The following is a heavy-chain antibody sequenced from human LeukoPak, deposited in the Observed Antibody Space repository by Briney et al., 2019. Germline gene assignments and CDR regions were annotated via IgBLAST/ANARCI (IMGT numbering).Heavy chain of an antibody. Sequence: ASVKVSCKASGYTFTNYVISWVRQAPGQGLEWMGWISAYNGNTNYAQKFQGRLTMTRDTSTSTVYMELSSLRSEDTAVFYCARSLGFGELSVFDIWGQGTMVTVSS. D-gene: IGHD3-10*01. V-gene: IGHV1-18*01. J-gene: IGHJ3*02. CDR2: ISAYNGNT. CDR3: ARSLGFGELSVFDI. CDR1: GYTFTNYV.